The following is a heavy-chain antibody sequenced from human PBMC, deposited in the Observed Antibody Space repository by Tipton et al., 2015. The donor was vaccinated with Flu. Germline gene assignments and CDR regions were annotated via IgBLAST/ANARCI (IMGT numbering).Heavy chain of an antibody. CDR2: ISGSGSYT. CDR3: ARYSSSSGINY. J-gene: IGHJ4*02. Sequence: SLRLSCAASGFTFSDYYMSWIRQAPGKGLEWVSYISGSGSYTNYADSVKGRFTISRDNAKNSLYLQMNSLRAEDTAVFYCARYSSSSGINYWGQGILVTVSS. D-gene: IGHD6-6*01. V-gene: IGHV3-11*06. CDR1: GFTFSDYY.